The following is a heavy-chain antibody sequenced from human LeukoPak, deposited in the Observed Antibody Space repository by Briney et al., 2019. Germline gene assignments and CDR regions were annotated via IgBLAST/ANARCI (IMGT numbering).Heavy chain of an antibody. Sequence: GGSLRLSCAASGFSLSGYWMTWVRQAPGKGLEWVARLHADGVEQNYVDSVTGRFTMSRDNAKNSLDLQMNSLRVEDTAVYYCARGGYSFDYMGQGTLVAVSS. J-gene: IGHJ4*02. CDR3: ARGGYSFDY. D-gene: IGHD5-18*01. CDR2: LHADGVEQ. V-gene: IGHV3-7*01. CDR1: GFSLSGYW.